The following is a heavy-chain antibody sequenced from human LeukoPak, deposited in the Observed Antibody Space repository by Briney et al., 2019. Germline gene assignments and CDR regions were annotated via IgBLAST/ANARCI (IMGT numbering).Heavy chain of an antibody. CDR2: ISGSGGST. V-gene: IGHV3-23*01. CDR3: AKLRRFGGTPDY. CDR1: GFTFSSYA. D-gene: IGHD3-10*01. Sequence: PGGSLRLSCAASGFTFSSYAMSWVRQAPGKGLEWVSAISGSGGSTYYADSVKGRFTISRDNSKNTLYLQMNSLRAEDTAIYYCAKLRRFGGTPDYWGQGTLVTVSS. J-gene: IGHJ4*02.